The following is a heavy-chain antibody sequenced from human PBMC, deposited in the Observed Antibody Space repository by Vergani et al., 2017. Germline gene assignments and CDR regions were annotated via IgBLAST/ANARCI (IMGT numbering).Heavy chain of an antibody. CDR1: GGTFRSYA. Sequence: QVQLVQSGDEVKKPGSSVKVSCKASGGTFRSYAISWVRQAPGQGLEWMGWIIPIFGTANSAKKFQGRVTINADESTSTAYMELSSLCSEDTAVYYCASISAAAPDYWGQGTRVTVSS. CDR2: IIPIFGTA. V-gene: IGHV1-69*01. CDR3: ASISAAAPDY. D-gene: IGHD6-13*01. J-gene: IGHJ4*02.